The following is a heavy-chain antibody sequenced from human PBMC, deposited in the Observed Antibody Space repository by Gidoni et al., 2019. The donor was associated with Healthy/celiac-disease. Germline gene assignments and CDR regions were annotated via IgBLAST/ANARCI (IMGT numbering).Heavy chain of an antibody. CDR2: IWYDGSNK. J-gene: IGHJ4*02. D-gene: IGHD6-6*01. CDR1: GFTFSSYG. CDR3: ARGTPSGIAAPFDY. V-gene: IGHV3-33*01. Sequence: QVQLVESGGGVVQPGRSLRLSCAASGFTFSSYGMHWVRQAPGKGLEWVAVIWYDGSNKYYADSVKGRFTISRDNSKNTLYLQMNSLRAEDTAVYYCARGTPSGIAAPFDYWGQGTLVTVSS.